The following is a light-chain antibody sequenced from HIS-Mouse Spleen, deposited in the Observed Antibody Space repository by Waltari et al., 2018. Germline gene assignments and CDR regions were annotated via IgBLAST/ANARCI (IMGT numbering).Light chain of an antibody. CDR3: QQYYSTPYT. CDR2: WAS. Sequence: DIVMTQSPDSLSVSLGGRAPITCTSSQSVLYSSNNKNYLAWYQQKPGQPPKLLIYWASTRESGVPDRFSGSGSGTDFTLTISSLQAEDVAVYYCQQYYSTPYTFGQGTKLEIK. J-gene: IGKJ2*01. CDR1: QSVLYSSNNKNY. V-gene: IGKV4-1*01.